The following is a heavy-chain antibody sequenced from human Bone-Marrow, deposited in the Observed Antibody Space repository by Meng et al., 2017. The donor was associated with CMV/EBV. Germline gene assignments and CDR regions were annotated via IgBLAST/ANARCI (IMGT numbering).Heavy chain of an antibody. V-gene: IGHV3-21*01. CDR1: GFTFSSYE. D-gene: IGHD1-1*01. CDR2: ISSSSSYI. Sequence: GESLKISCAASGFTFSSYEMNWVRQAPGKGLEWVSSISSSSSYIYYADSVKGRFTISRDNAKNSLYLQMNSLRAEDTAVYYCARADVQLEIDYWGQGTLVTFSS. J-gene: IGHJ4*02. CDR3: ARADVQLEIDY.